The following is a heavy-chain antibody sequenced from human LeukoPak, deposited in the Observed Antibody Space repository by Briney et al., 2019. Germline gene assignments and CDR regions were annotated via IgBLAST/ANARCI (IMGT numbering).Heavy chain of an antibody. CDR3: AXXXVRGVXGYYYGXXX. J-gene: IGHJ6*02. CDR1: GFTFSSYA. CDR2: ISGSGGST. Sequence: GGSLRLSCAASGFTFSSYAMSWVRQAPGKGLEWVSAISGSGGSTYYADSVKGRFTISRDNSKNTLYLQTNSLRAEDTGVYYCAXXXVRGVXGYYYGXXXWGQGXTXTVSS. D-gene: IGHD3-10*01. V-gene: IGHV3-23*01.